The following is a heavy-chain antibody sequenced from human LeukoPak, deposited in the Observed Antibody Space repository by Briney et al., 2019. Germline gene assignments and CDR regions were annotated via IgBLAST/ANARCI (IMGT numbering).Heavy chain of an antibody. J-gene: IGHJ1*01. V-gene: IGHV3-7*01. CDR2: IKQDGSEK. CDR3: ARDPLPYDSSGYYLGYFQH. Sequence: GGSLRLSCAASGFTFSSYWMSWVRQAPGKGLEWVANIKQDGSEKYYVDSVKGRFTISRDNAKNSLYLQMNSLRAEDTAVYYCARDPLPYDSSGYYLGYFQHWGQGTLVTVSS. CDR1: GFTFSSYW. D-gene: IGHD3-22*01.